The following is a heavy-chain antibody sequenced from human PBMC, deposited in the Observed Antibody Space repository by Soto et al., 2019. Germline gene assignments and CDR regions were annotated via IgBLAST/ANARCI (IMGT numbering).Heavy chain of an antibody. CDR3: ARAPHGRFLEWSDAFDI. D-gene: IGHD3-3*01. J-gene: IGHJ3*02. CDR2: ISAYNGNT. CDR1: GYTFTSYG. V-gene: IGHV1-18*01. Sequence: QVQLVQSGAEVKKPGASVKVSCKASGYTFTSYGISWVRQAPGQGLEWMGRISAYNGNTNYAQKLQGRVTMTTDTSTSTAYMELRSLRSDDTAVYYCARAPHGRFLEWSDAFDIWGQGTMVTVSS.